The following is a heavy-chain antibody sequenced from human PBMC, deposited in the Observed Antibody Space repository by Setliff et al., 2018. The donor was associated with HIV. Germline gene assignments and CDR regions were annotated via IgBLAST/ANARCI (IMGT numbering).Heavy chain of an antibody. CDR2: INPNSGDT. Sequence: ASVKVSCKASGYTFTGYYMHWVRQAPGQGLEWMGRINPNSGDTDYRQKFQGRVTMTRDTSISTAYMELSRLRSDDTALYYCARSTTADWGQGTMVTVSS. V-gene: IGHV1-2*06. CDR3: ARSTTAD. CDR1: GYTFTGYY. D-gene: IGHD4-17*01. J-gene: IGHJ4*02.